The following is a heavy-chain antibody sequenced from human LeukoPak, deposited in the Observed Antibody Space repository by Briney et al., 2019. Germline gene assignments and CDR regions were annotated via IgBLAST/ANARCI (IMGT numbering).Heavy chain of an antibody. CDR1: GYTFTSYY. CDR2: INPSGGST. V-gene: IGHV1-46*01. Sequence: GASVKVSCKASGYTFTSYYMHWVRQAPGQGLEWMGIINPSGGSTSYAQKFQGRVTMTRDTSTSTVYMELSSLRSEDTAVYYCARDKGVDFWSGQPGYYYYGMDVWGQGTTVTVSS. CDR3: ARDKGVDFWSGQPGYYYYGMDV. J-gene: IGHJ6*02. D-gene: IGHD3-3*01.